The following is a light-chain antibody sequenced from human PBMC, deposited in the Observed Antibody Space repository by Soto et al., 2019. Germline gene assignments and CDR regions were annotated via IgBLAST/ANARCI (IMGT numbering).Light chain of an antibody. Sequence: QSVLTQPASVSGSPGQSITISCTGTSSDVGGYNYVSWFQQHPGNAPKLIIYEVSNRPSGVSNRFSGSKSGNTASLTISGLQTEDEADYYCCSYTNSNTLGDVFGTGTKLTVL. V-gene: IGLV2-14*01. CDR2: EVS. CDR3: CSYTNSNTLGDV. CDR1: SSDVGGYNY. J-gene: IGLJ1*01.